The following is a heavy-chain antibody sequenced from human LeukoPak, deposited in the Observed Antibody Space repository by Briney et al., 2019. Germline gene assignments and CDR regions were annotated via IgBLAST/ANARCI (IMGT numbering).Heavy chain of an antibody. Sequence: SVKVSCKASGGTFISYTISWVRQAPGQGLEWMGRIIPILGIANYAQKFQGRVTITADKSTSTAYMELSSLRSEDTAVYYCARDARGGDSVYRGHGTLVTVSS. CDR1: GGTFISYT. J-gene: IGHJ4*01. CDR3: ARDARGGDSVY. CDR2: IIPILGIA. V-gene: IGHV1-69*04. D-gene: IGHD2-21*01.